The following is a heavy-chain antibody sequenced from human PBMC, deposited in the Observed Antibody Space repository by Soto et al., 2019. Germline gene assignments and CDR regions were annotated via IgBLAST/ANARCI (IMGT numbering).Heavy chain of an antibody. D-gene: IGHD1-26*01. J-gene: IGHJ4*02. Sequence: GGSLRLSCAASGFTFSSYEMNWVRQAPGKGLEWVSYISSSGSTIYYADSVKGRFTISRDNAKNSLYLQMNSLRAEDTAVYYCAREVHDSGSYSIDYWGQGTLVTVSS. CDR3: AREVHDSGSYSIDY. V-gene: IGHV3-48*03. CDR2: ISSSGSTI. CDR1: GFTFSSYE.